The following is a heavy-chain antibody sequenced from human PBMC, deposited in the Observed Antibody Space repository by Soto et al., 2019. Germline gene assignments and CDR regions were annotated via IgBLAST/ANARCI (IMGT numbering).Heavy chain of an antibody. V-gene: IGHV6-1*01. CDR2: TYYRSNWRH. CDR3: ARGVAGSGFDL. Sequence: PSQTLSLTCAISGDSVSSNSAAWNWIRLSPSRGLEWLGRTYYRSNWRHDYAVSVKSRITVNPDTSKNHFSLQLNSVTPDDTAVYYCARGVAGSGFDLWGQGTLVTVS. J-gene: IGHJ4*02. D-gene: IGHD6-19*01. CDR1: GDSVSSNSAA.